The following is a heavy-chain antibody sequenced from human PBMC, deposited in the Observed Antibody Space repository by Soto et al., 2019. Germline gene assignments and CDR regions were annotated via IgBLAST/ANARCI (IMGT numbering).Heavy chain of an antibody. D-gene: IGHD3-16*01. CDR2: INAGNGNT. V-gene: IGHV1-3*05. CDR3: ARAGGLWVIDY. CDR1: GYTFTSSA. Sequence: QVQLVQSGAEEKKPGASVKVSCKASGYTFTSSAMHWVRQAPGQRLEWMGWINAGNGNTKYSQKFKGRVTITRDTSASTAYMELSSLRSEDTAVYYCARAGGLWVIDYWGQGTLVTVSS. J-gene: IGHJ4*02.